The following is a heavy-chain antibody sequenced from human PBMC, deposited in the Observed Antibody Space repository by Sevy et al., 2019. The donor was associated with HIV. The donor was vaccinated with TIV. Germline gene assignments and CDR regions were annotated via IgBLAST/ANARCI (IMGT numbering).Heavy chain of an antibody. J-gene: IGHJ4*02. D-gene: IGHD3-10*01. V-gene: IGHV3-53*01. CDR3: ARDKLLPVMVSMVRGALSYYFDY. Sequence: GGSLRLSCAASGFIVSSNYMTWVRQAPGKGLEWVSVIYSDGNRHYADSVKGRFTISRDNSKNTLYLQMNSLRAEDTAVYYCARDKLLPVMVSMVRGALSYYFDYWGQGTLVTVSS. CDR1: GFIVSSNY. CDR2: IYSDGNR.